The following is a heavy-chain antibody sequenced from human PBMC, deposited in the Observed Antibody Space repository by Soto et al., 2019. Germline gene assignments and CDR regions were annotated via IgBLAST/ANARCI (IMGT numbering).Heavy chain of an antibody. Sequence: SVKVSCKASGGTFSSYAISWVRQAPGQGLEWMGGITPIFGTANYAQKFQGRVTITADESTSTAYMELSSLRSEDTAVYYCARGEYCSGGSCYYYYYGMDVWGQGTTVTVSS. CDR3: ARGEYCSGGSCYYYYYGMDV. J-gene: IGHJ6*02. D-gene: IGHD2-15*01. CDR1: GGTFSSYA. CDR2: ITPIFGTA. V-gene: IGHV1-69*13.